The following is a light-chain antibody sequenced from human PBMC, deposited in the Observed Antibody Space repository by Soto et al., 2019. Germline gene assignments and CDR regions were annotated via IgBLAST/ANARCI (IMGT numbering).Light chain of an antibody. J-gene: IGLJ2*01. V-gene: IGLV2-14*01. CDR1: SSDVGGYNY. CDR2: DVS. Sequence: QSALTQPASVSGSPGQSITISCTGTSSDVGGYNYVSWYQQHPGKAPKLMIHDVSNRPSGVSNRFSGSKSGNTASLTISGLQAEDEADYYCSSYTSSSTPWVVFGGGTKLTVL. CDR3: SSYTSSSTPWVV.